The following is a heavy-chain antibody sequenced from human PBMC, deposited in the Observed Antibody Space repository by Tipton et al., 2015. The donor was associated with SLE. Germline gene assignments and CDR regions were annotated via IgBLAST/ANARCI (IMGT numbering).Heavy chain of an antibody. J-gene: IGHJ4*02. CDR2: IYTSGST. Sequence: TLSLTCTVSGGSISSYYWSWIRQPAGKGLEWIGRIYTSGSTNYNPSLKSRVTMSVDTSKNQFFLKLSSVTAADTAVYYCASEGGSGWYSVDYWGQGTLVTVSS. CDR3: ASEGGSGWYSVDY. CDR1: GGSISSYY. D-gene: IGHD6-19*01. V-gene: IGHV4-4*07.